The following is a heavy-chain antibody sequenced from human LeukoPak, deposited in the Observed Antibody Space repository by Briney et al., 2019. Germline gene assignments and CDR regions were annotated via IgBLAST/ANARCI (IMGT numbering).Heavy chain of an antibody. CDR1: GGSISSYY. D-gene: IGHD1-26*01. CDR2: IYHSGST. V-gene: IGHV4-59*08. J-gene: IGHJ6*03. Sequence: SETLSLTCSVSGGSISSYYWSWIRQPPGKGLEWIGSIYHSGSTYYNPSLKSRVTISVDTSKNQFSLKLSSATAADTAVYYCARAGWDGYMDVWGKGTTVTVSS. CDR3: ARAGWDGYMDV.